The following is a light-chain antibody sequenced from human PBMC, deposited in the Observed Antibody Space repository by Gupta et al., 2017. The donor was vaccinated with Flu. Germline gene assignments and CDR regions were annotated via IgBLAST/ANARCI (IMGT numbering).Light chain of an antibody. CDR2: AAS. CDR3: QKYNSAPFLT. Sequence: DIQMTQSPPSLSASVRDRVTITCRSSQGISNYLAWYQQKPGKVPKLLIYAASTLQSGVPSRFSGSGSGTDFTLTISSLQPEDVATYYCQKYNSAPFLTFGGGTKVEIK. J-gene: IGKJ4*01. V-gene: IGKV1-27*01. CDR1: QGISNY.